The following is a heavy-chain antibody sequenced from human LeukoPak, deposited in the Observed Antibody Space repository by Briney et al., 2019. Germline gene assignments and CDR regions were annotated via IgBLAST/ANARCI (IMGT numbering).Heavy chain of an antibody. Sequence: GGSLRLSCAASGFIFNTYVMHWVRQAPGKGLGWLAFIRYDGSNKNYADSVKGRFTISRDNTKNSLYLQMNSLRAEDTAVYYCAKDGGSDPDSFDIWGQGTMVTVSS. CDR3: AKDGGSDPDSFDI. J-gene: IGHJ3*02. V-gene: IGHV3-30*02. CDR1: GFIFNTYV. CDR2: IRYDGSNK. D-gene: IGHD2-15*01.